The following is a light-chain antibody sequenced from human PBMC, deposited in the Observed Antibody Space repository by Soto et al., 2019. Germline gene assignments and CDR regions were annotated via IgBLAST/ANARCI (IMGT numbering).Light chain of an antibody. V-gene: IGKV3-20*01. Sequence: EVVLTQSPGTLSLSPGERATLSCRASQSVSNKNLAWYQQKPGQAPRLLIFGSSDRATGIPDRFSGSVSGTDFTITISRLEPEDFAVYYCQQYGSSPPYTFGQGTKLEIK. CDR1: QSVSNKN. J-gene: IGKJ2*01. CDR3: QQYGSSPPYT. CDR2: GSS.